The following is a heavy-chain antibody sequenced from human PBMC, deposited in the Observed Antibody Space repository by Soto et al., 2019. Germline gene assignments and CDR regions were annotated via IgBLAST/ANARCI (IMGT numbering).Heavy chain of an antibody. D-gene: IGHD3-3*01. CDR1: GYTFTIYC. CDR2: ISAYNGNT. Sequence: ASVKGSCKASGYTFTIYCISWVRQAPGQGLEWMGWISAYNGNTNYAQKLQGRVTMTTVTSTSTAYMELRSLRSDDTAVYYCARDWGITIFGVGINDYYYYGMDVWG. J-gene: IGHJ6*02. V-gene: IGHV1-18*01. CDR3: ARDWGITIFGVGINDYYYYGMDV.